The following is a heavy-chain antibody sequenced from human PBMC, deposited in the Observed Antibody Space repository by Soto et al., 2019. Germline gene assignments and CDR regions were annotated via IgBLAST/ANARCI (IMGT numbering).Heavy chain of an antibody. Sequence: SETLSLTCTVSGGSISSYYWSWIRQPAGKGLEWIGRIYTSGSTNYNPSLKSRVTMSVDTSKNQFSLKLSSVSAADTAVYYCTRLNYYDTSGYPYFFDYWGQGAPVTVSS. CDR1: GGSISSYY. D-gene: IGHD3-22*01. J-gene: IGHJ4*02. CDR3: TRLNYYDTSGYPYFFDY. CDR2: IYTSGST. V-gene: IGHV4-4*07.